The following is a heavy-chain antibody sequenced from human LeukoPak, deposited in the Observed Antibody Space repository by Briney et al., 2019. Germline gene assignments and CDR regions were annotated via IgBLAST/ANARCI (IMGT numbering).Heavy chain of an antibody. V-gene: IGHV3-23*01. CDR1: GFTFSNYA. Sequence: PGGSLRLSCAASGFTFSNYAMNWVRQALGKGLEWVSAISGSAGSTYYADSVKGRFTISRDNSKNTLYLQMNSLRAEDTAVYYCAKAMEGRTLAAFDIWGQGTMVTVSS. J-gene: IGHJ3*02. CDR2: ISGSAGST. CDR3: AKAMEGRTLAAFDI. D-gene: IGHD2/OR15-2a*01.